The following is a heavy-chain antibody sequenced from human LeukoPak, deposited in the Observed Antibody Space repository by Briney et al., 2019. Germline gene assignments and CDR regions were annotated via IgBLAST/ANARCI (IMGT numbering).Heavy chain of an antibody. CDR1: GFTFSSYG. Sequence: GGSLRLSCAASGFTFSSYGMHWVRQAPGKGLEWVAVIWYDGSNKYYADSVKGRFTISRDNSKNTLYLQMISQRAEDAAVYYCARAKLELRYDWFDPWGQGTLVTVSS. J-gene: IGHJ5*02. D-gene: IGHD1-7*01. CDR3: ARAKLELRYDWFDP. CDR2: IWYDGSNK. V-gene: IGHV3-33*01.